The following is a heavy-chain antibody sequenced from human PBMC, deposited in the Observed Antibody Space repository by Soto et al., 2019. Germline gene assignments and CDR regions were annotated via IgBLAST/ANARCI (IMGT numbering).Heavy chain of an antibody. J-gene: IGHJ6*02. CDR3: ARETIAGGVYYYGMDV. Sequence: PSETLSLTCTVSGGSISSYYWSWIRQPPGKGLEWIGYIYYSGSTNYNPSLKSRVTVSVDTSKNQFSLKLSSVTAADTAVYYCARETIAGGVYYYGMDVWCQGTTVT. D-gene: IGHD6-13*01. CDR2: IYYSGST. V-gene: IGHV4-59*01. CDR1: GGSISSYY.